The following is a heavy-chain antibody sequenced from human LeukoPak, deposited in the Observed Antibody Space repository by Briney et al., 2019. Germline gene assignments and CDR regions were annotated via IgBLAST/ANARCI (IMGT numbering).Heavy chain of an antibody. Sequence: SETLSLTCTVSGGSISSYYWSWIRQPPGKGLEWIGYIYYSGSTNYNPSLKSRVTISVDTSKNQFSLKLSSVPAADTAVYYCARGSWLQYYWGQGTLVTVSS. V-gene: IGHV4-59*01. D-gene: IGHD5-24*01. CDR3: ARGSWLQYY. CDR1: GGSISSYY. J-gene: IGHJ4*02. CDR2: IYYSGST.